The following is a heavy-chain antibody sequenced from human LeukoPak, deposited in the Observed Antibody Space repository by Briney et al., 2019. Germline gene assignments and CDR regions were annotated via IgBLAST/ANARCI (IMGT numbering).Heavy chain of an antibody. CDR3: ARNQLLWTWFDP. J-gene: IGHJ5*02. CDR1: EYLFTSYW. CDR2: IYPGDSDT. D-gene: IGHD2-2*01. V-gene: IGHV5-51*07. Sequence: KPDEPLKISCNRSEYLFTSYWIGWEHQMPGKGLEWMGIIYPGDSDTRYSPSFQGKVTISADKSISSAYLQWSSLKASDTAMYYCARNQLLWTWFDPWGQGTLVTASS.